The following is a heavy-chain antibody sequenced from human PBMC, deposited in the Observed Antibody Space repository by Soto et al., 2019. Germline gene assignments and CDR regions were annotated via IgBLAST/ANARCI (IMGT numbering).Heavy chain of an antibody. CDR2: IWYDGSNK. CDR3: ARGSFGGSSAFDI. CDR1: GFTFSSYG. D-gene: IGHD3-10*01. Sequence: PGGSLRLSCAASGFTFSSYGMHWVRQAPGKGLEWVAVIWYDGSNKYYADSVKGRFTISRDNSKNTLYLQMNSLRAEDTAVYYCARGSFGGSSAFDIWGQGTMVTVSS. V-gene: IGHV3-33*01. J-gene: IGHJ3*02.